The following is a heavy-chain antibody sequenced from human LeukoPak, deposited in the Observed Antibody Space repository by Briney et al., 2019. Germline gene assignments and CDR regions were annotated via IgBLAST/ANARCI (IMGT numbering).Heavy chain of an antibody. CDR2: MNPNSGNT. J-gene: IGHJ4*02. V-gene: IGHV1-8*01. Sequence: ASVKVSCKASGYTFTSYDINWVRQATGQGLEWMGWMNPNSGNTGYAQKFQGRVTMTRNTSISTAYMELSSLRSEDTAVYYCARSQRGTIFGVVIIYYWGQGTLVTVSS. CDR3: ARSQRGTIFGVVIIYY. D-gene: IGHD3-3*01. CDR1: GYTFTSYD.